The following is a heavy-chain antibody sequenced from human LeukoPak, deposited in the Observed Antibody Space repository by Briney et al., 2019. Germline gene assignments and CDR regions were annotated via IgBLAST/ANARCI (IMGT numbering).Heavy chain of an antibody. J-gene: IGHJ4*02. CDR3: ARGVIYFATVTTEFDY. CDR1: GGSISSYY. CDR2: IYYSGST. Sequence: SETLSLTCTVSGGSISSYYWSWIRQPPGKGLGWLGYIYYSGSTNYNPSLKSRVTISVDTSKNQFSLTLSSVTAADTAVYYCARGVIYFATVTTEFDYWGQGTLVTVSS. D-gene: IGHD4-17*01. V-gene: IGHV4-59*01.